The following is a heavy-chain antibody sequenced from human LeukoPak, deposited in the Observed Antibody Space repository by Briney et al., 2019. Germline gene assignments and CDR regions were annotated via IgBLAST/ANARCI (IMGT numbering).Heavy chain of an antibody. J-gene: IGHJ4*02. Sequence: GRSLRLSCAASGFTLSSYAMHWVRQAPGKGLEWVAVISYDGSNKYYADSVKGRFTISRDNSKNTLYLQMNSLRAEDTAVYYCARKHYGGYFDYWGQGTLVTVSS. V-gene: IGHV3-30*04. CDR1: GFTLSSYA. CDR2: ISYDGSNK. CDR3: ARKHYGGYFDY. D-gene: IGHD2-21*01.